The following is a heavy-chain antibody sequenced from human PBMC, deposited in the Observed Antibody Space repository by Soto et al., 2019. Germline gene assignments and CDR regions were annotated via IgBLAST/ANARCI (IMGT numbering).Heavy chain of an antibody. CDR1: GFTFSSYS. Sequence: GSLRLSCAASGFTFSSYSMNWVRQAPGKGLEWVSSISSSSSYIYYADSVKGRFTISRDNAKNSLYLQMNSLRAEDTAVYYCARGRIAVARVDAFDIWGQGTMVTVSS. J-gene: IGHJ3*02. V-gene: IGHV3-21*01. CDR2: ISSSSSYI. D-gene: IGHD6-19*01. CDR3: ARGRIAVARVDAFDI.